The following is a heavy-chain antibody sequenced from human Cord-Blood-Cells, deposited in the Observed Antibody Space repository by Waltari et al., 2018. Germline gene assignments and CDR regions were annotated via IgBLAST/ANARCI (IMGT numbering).Heavy chain of an antibody. CDR1: GGSISSGDYY. V-gene: IGHV4-30-4*08. CDR3: ARGRIAAAGTSRDDYYYYYGMDV. CDR2: IYYSGST. Sequence: QVQLQESGPGLVKPSQTLSLTCTVSGGSISSGDYYWSWIRQPPGKALEWIGYIYYSGSTYYNPSLKSRVTISVDTSKNQFSLKLSSVTAADTAVYYCARGRIAAAGTSRDDYYYYYGMDVWGQGTTVTVSS. D-gene: IGHD6-13*01. J-gene: IGHJ6*02.